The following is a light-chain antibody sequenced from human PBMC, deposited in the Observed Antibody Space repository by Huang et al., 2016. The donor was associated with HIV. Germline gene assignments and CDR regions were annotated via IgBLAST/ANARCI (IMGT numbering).Light chain of an antibody. Sequence: DIQMTQSPSTLSASVGDRVIITCRASQSIGHWLAWFQQKPGRAPKLLIYDASNLQNGVPSRFSGSGSGTVFTLTIDDLQPEDYSTYYCQQYNTPPYRFGQGTKVDIK. CDR3: QQYNTPPYR. J-gene: IGKJ2*03. CDR1: QSIGHW. CDR2: DAS. V-gene: IGKV1-5*01.